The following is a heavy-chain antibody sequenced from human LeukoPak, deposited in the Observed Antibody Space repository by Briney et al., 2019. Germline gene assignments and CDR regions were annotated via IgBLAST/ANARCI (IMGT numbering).Heavy chain of an antibody. CDR1: GFIFDKAW. CDR2: ISSSGSTI. J-gene: IGHJ4*02. CDR3: AREGSGWEEFDY. Sequence: GGSLRLSCAASGFIFDKAWMNWVRQAPGKGLEWVSYISSSGSTIYYADSVKGRFTISRDNAKNSLYLQMNSLRAEDTAVYYCAREGSGWEEFDYWGQGTLVTVSS. D-gene: IGHD6-19*01. V-gene: IGHV3-48*03.